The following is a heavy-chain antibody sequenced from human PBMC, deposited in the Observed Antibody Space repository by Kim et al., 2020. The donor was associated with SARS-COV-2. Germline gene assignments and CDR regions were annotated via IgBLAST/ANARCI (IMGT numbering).Heavy chain of an antibody. CDR3: ARLFRKVRGEDV. V-gene: IGHV4-39*01. D-gene: IGHD3-10*01. CDR1: GGSISSSSYY. CDR2: IYYSGST. Sequence: SETLSLTCTVSGGSISSSSYYWGWIRQPPGKGLEWIGSIYYSGSTYYNPSLKSRVTISVDTSKNQFSLKLSSVTAADTAVYYCARLFRKVRGEDVWGQGTTVTVSS. J-gene: IGHJ6*02.